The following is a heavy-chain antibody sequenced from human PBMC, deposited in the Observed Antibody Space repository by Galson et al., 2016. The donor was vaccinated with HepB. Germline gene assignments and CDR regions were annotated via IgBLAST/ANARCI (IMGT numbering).Heavy chain of an antibody. CDR1: GFTFSTYA. V-gene: IGHV3-23*01. Sequence: SLRLSCAASGFTFSTYAMSWVRQAPGKRLEWVSVISGSAYSGVTYYADSVRGRFTISRDDSKNTLYLLMNSLTAEDTAVYYGAKRPTWRIAVPVDYFDYWGQGTMVTVSS. J-gene: IGHJ4*02. D-gene: IGHD6-19*01. CDR3: AKRPTWRIAVPVDYFDY. CDR2: ISGSAYSGVT.